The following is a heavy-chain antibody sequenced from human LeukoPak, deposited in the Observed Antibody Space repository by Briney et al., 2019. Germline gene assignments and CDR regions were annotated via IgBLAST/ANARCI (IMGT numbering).Heavy chain of an antibody. Sequence: SETLSLTCTVSGDSISSGDYYWSWIRQPAGKGLEWIGRISSSGSTNYNPSLKSRVTISVDTSKNQFSLKLSSVTAADTAVYYCARMGTSSGWTNYYDYYIDVWGKGTTVTVSS. CDR2: ISSSGST. J-gene: IGHJ6*03. CDR3: ARMGTSSGWTNYYDYYIDV. D-gene: IGHD6-19*01. CDR1: GDSISSGDYY. V-gene: IGHV4-61*02.